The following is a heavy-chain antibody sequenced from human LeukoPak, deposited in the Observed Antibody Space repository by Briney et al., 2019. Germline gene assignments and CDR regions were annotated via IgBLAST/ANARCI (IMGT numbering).Heavy chain of an antibody. Sequence: PGGSLRLSCAASGFTVSSNYMSWIRQPPGKGLEWVGYIYYSGTTSYNPSLKSRVTISVDTSKNQFSLKLSSVTAADTAVYYCARDVSGVAGSAFDIWGQGTMVTVSS. CDR1: GFTVSSNY. D-gene: IGHD6-19*01. V-gene: IGHV4-59*02. J-gene: IGHJ3*02. CDR2: IYYSGTT. CDR3: ARDVSGVAGSAFDI.